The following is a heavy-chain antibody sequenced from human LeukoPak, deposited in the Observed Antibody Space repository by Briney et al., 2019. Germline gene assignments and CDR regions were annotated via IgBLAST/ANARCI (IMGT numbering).Heavy chain of an antibody. J-gene: IGHJ4*02. V-gene: IGHV1-2*02. CDR3: ARYFRGRLKSYYFDY. Sequence: ASVKVSCKASGGTFTGYYMHWVRQAPGQGVEWMGWINPNSGGTNYAQKFQGRVTMTRDTSISTAYMELSRLRSDDTAVYYCARYFRGRLKSYYFDYWGQGTLVTVSS. CDR2: INPNSGGT. CDR1: GGTFTGYY. D-gene: IGHD6-25*01.